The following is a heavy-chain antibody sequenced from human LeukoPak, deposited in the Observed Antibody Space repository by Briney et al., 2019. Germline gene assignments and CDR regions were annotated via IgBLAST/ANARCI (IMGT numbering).Heavy chain of an antibody. D-gene: IGHD6-6*01. CDR3: ARVGRNEEANIAARPYYYYYYMDV. CDR2: IYPGDSDT. Sequence: GESLKISCKSSGYSFTSYWIAWVRQMPGEGREWMGIIYPGDSDTRYSPSFQGQVTISADKSISTAYLQWSSLKASDTAMYYCARVGRNEEANIAARPYYYYYYMDVWGKGTTVTVSS. J-gene: IGHJ6*03. CDR1: GYSFTSYW. V-gene: IGHV5-51*01.